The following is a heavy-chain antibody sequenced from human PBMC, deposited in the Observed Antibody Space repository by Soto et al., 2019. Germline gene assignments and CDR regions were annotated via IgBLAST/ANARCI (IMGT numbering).Heavy chain of an antibody. CDR3: ARYYDFWSGYYAFGI. CDR1: GFSVSSNY. CDR2: VYSGGST. D-gene: IGHD3-3*01. Sequence: EVQLVESGGGLVQPGGSLRLSCSASGFSVSSNYMSWVRQAPGKGLQWVSLVYSGGSTNYADSVKDRFIISRDNSKNTLYLQMNTLRAADTAVYSCARYYDFWSGYYAFGIWGQGTVVTVSS. V-gene: IGHV3-66*01. J-gene: IGHJ3*02.